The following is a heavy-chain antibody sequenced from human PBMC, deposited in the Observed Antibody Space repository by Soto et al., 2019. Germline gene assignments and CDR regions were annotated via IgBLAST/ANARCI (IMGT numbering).Heavy chain of an antibody. V-gene: IGHV4-34*01. Sequence: SETLSLTCAVYGGSFSGYYWSWIRQPPGKGLEWIGEINHSGSTNYNPSLKSRVTISVDTSKNQFSLKLSSVTAADTAVYYCAREVREYYDFWSGYYPRGWFDPWGQGTLVT. J-gene: IGHJ5*02. CDR3: AREVREYYDFWSGYYPRGWFDP. CDR2: INHSGST. CDR1: GGSFSGYY. D-gene: IGHD3-3*01.